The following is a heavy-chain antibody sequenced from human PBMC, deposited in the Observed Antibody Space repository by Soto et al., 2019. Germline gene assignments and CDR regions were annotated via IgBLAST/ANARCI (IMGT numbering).Heavy chain of an antibody. CDR2: ISAYNGNT. J-gene: IGHJ6*04. CDR3: ARPIPYCGGDCSPNYGMDV. D-gene: IGHD2-21*02. CDR1: GYTVTSYG. Sequence: ASVKVSCKASGYTVTSYGISWVRQTPGQGLEWMGWISAYNGNTNYAQKLQGRVTMTTDTSTSTAYMELRSLRSDETAVYYCARPIPYCGGDCSPNYGMDVWGKGTTVTVSS. V-gene: IGHV1-18*01.